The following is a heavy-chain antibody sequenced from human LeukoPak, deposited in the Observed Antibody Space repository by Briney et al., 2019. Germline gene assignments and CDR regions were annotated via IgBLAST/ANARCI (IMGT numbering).Heavy chain of an antibody. V-gene: IGHV4-59*01. J-gene: IGHJ4*02. CDR2: IYYSGST. D-gene: IGHD3-16*01. CDR3: ASGGWSNFGY. CDR1: GASISSNY. Sequence: PSETLALPGTVLGASISSNYCSWIPKPPGKGLKWIGYIYYSGSTNYNPSLKSRDTLSVETSKNQLSLKLSVVTVADTVVYYCASGGWSNFGYWGQGSLVTVSS.